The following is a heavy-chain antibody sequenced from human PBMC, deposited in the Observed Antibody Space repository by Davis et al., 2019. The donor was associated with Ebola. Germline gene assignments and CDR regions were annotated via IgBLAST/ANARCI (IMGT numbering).Heavy chain of an antibody. D-gene: IGHD6-19*01. CDR3: AKAYGIAVAGTNRVFDY. Sequence: PGGSLRLSCAASGFTFSSYAMSWVRQAPGRGLEWVSALNDGGGNTYYADSVKGRFTISRDNSKNTLYLQMNSLRAEDTAVYYCAKAYGIAVAGTNRVFDYWGQGTLVTVSS. J-gene: IGHJ4*02. V-gene: IGHV3-23*01. CDR2: LNDGGGNT. CDR1: GFTFSSYA.